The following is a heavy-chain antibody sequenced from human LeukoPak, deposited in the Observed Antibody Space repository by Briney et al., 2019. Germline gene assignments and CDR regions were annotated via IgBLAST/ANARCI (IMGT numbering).Heavy chain of an antibody. D-gene: IGHD4-17*01. CDR2: ISYDGSNK. CDR3: AKPYGDYLPYFDY. Sequence: PGRSLRLSCAASGFTFDDYAMHWVRQAPGKGLEWVAVISYDGSNKYYADSVKGRFTISRDNSKNTLYLQMNSLRAEDTAVYYCAKPYGDYLPYFDYWGQGTLVTVSS. CDR1: GFTFDDYA. J-gene: IGHJ4*02. V-gene: IGHV3-30*18.